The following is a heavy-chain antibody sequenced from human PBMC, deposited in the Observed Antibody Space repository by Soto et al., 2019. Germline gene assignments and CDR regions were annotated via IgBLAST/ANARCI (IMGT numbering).Heavy chain of an antibody. V-gene: IGHV3-21*01. J-gene: IGHJ6*02. CDR1: GFTFNNYS. CDR2: ISNTGAHI. Sequence: EVHLVDSGGGLVKPGGSLRLSCAASGFTFNNYSMTWVRQAPGQGLEWVSSISNTGAHIYYADSVRGRFTISRDNAKNSLYLQMNSLTAEDTAVYYCVRERQFVRDFYYGMDVWGRGTTVTVSS. D-gene: IGHD6-6*01. CDR3: VRERQFVRDFYYGMDV.